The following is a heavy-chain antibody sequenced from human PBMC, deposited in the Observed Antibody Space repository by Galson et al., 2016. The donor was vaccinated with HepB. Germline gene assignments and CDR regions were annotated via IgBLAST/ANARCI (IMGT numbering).Heavy chain of an antibody. CDR3: ATSSSSWYGDAY. V-gene: IGHV1-69*13. CDR2: VVPVLGTS. Sequence: SVKVSCKASGGTFSKNVISWVRQAPGQGLEWMGGVVPVLGTSYYAQKFQDRITITADESTSTSFLELSSLRSDDTAVFFCATSSSSWYGDAYWGQGTLVTASS. CDR1: GGTFSKNV. D-gene: IGHD6-13*01. J-gene: IGHJ4*02.